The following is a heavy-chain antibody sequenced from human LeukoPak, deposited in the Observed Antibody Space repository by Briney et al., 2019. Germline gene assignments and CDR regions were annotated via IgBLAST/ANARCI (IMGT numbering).Heavy chain of an antibody. V-gene: IGHV3-74*01. J-gene: IGHJ4*02. Sequence: PGGSLRLSCAASGFTFSSYWMHWVRQAPGKGLVWVSRINSDGSSTSYADSVKGRFTISRDNAKNTLYLQMNSLRAEDTAVYYCARPTYEEYYYGSGNPLKYWGQGTLVTVSS. CDR3: ARPTYEEYYYGSGNPLKY. CDR1: GFTFSSYW. CDR2: INSDGSST. D-gene: IGHD3-10*01.